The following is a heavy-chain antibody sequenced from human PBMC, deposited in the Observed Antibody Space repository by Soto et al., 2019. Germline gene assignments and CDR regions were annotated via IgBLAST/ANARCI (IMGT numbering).Heavy chain of an antibody. CDR2: TYYRSRWYH. Sequence: SQTLSLTCAISGDSISSNSAAWNWIRQSPSRGFEWLGRTYYRSRWYHDYAVSVKGRIIITADTSKNQFSLKLSSVTAADTAVYYCARHDSGGSYYYYYYMDVWGKGTTVTVSS. J-gene: IGHJ6*03. V-gene: IGHV6-1*01. CDR3: ARHDSGGSYYYYYYMDV. D-gene: IGHD2-15*01. CDR1: GDSISSNSAA.